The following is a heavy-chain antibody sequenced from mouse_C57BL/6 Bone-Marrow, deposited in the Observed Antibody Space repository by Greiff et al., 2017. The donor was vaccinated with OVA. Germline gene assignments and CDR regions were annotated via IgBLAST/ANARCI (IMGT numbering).Heavy chain of an antibody. D-gene: IGHD2-4*01. J-gene: IGHJ4*01. V-gene: IGHV7-1*01. CDR1: GFTFSDFY. CDR3: ARDADYDHYYAMDY. CDR2: SRNKANDYTT. Sequence: EVHLVESGGGLVQSGRSLRLSCATSGFTFSDFYMEWVRQAPGKGLEWIAASRNKANDYTTEYSASVKGRFIVSRDTSQSILYLQMNALRAEDTAIYYCARDADYDHYYAMDYWGQGTSVTVSS.